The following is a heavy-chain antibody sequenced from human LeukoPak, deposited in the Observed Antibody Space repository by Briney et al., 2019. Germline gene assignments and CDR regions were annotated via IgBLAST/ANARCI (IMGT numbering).Heavy chain of an antibody. CDR2: IYYSGST. V-gene: IGHV4-59*01. D-gene: IGHD3-22*01. J-gene: IGHJ4*02. Sequence: SETLSLTCTVSGGSISSYYWSWIRQPPGKGLEWIGYIYYSGSTNCNPSLKSRVTISVDTSKNQFSLKLSSVTAADTAVYYCARVRGENYYDSSGYYLGGYYFDYWGQGTLVTVSS. CDR1: GGSISSYY. CDR3: ARVRGENYYDSSGYYLGGYYFDY.